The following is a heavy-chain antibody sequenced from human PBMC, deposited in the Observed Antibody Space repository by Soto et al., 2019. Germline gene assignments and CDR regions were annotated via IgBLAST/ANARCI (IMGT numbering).Heavy chain of an antibody. CDR2: IYYSGST. Sequence: SETLSLTCTVAGGSMSSSSYYWGWIRQPPGKGLEWIGSIYYSGSTYYNPSLTSRVTISVATSKNQFSLKLSSVTAADTAVYYCARVISSSSWRYYYYYYGMDVWGQVPTVTVSS. J-gene: IGHJ6*02. CDR1: GGSMSSSSYY. D-gene: IGHD6-6*01. CDR3: ARVISSSSWRYYYYYYGMDV. V-gene: IGHV4-39*01.